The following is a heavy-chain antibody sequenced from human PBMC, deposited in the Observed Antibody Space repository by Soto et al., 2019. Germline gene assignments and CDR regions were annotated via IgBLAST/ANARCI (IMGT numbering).Heavy chain of an antibody. CDR2: TIPIFTTA. V-gene: IGHV1-69*01. D-gene: IGHD3-10*01. CDR1: GGTFNGYS. Sequence: QVQLVQSGAEVKEPGSSVKVSCKASGGTFNGYSISWVRQAPGQGLEWVGGTIPIFTTANYAQKFQGRITMTADESTSTAYMELSALRSDDTAIYYGARVDSSLVRLVGQFYFDHWGQGTLVTVSS. J-gene: IGHJ4*02. CDR3: ARVDSSLVRLVGQFYFDH.